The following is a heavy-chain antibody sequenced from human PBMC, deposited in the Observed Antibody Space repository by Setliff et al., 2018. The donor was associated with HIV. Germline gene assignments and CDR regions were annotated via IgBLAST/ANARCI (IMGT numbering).Heavy chain of an antibody. D-gene: IGHD3-9*01. J-gene: IGHJ5*02. CDR3: ARDNGRYFDRGWFDP. CDR1: GFTFSSYS. CDR2: ISSSSSYT. Sequence: GGSLRLSCAASGFTFSSYSMNWFRQAPGKGLEWVSYISSSSSYTHYADSVKGRFTISRDNAKNSLYLQMNSLRAEDTAVYYCARDNGRYFDRGWFDPWGQGALVTVSS. V-gene: IGHV3-21*01.